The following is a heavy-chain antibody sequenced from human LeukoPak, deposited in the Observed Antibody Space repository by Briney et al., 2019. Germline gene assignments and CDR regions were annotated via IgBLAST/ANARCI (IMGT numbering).Heavy chain of an antibody. D-gene: IGHD6-19*01. CDR1: GFTFGTHA. V-gene: IGHV3-23*01. CDR3: AKLAGIRGWFVYYFDY. Sequence: GGSLRLSCAASGFTFGTHAMTWVRQAPGRGLEWVSGMSGRGDTSYYADSVKGRCTISRDNSKNTLFLQMNSLRAEDTAVYYCAKLAGIRGWFVYYFDYWGQGTLVTVS. CDR2: MSGRGDTS. J-gene: IGHJ4*02.